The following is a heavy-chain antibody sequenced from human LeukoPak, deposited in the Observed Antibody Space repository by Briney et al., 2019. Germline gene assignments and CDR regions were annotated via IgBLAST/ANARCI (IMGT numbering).Heavy chain of an antibody. D-gene: IGHD3-3*01. V-gene: IGHV3-23*01. J-gene: IGHJ4*02. Sequence: PGGSLRLSCAASGFTFSSYAMSWVRQAPGKGLEWVSAISGSGGSTYYADSVKGRFTISRDNSKNTLYLQMNSLRAEDTAVYYCAKGHDFWSGLYYFDYWGQGTLVTVSS. CDR1: GFTFSSYA. CDR3: AKGHDFWSGLYYFDY. CDR2: ISGSGGST.